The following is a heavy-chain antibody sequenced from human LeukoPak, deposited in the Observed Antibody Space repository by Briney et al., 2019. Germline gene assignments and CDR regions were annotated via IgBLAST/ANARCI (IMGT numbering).Heavy chain of an antibody. V-gene: IGHV4-39*07. Sequence: SETLSLTCTVSGGSISSSSYYWGWIRQPPGKGLEWIGSIYYSGSTYYNPSLKSRVTISVDTSKNQFSLKLGSVTAADTAVYYCASMNYGDYGVYCYYYMVVWGKGTTVTVSS. CDR1: GGSISSSSYY. CDR2: IYYSGST. J-gene: IGHJ6*03. D-gene: IGHD4-17*01. CDR3: ASMNYGDYGVYCYYYMVV.